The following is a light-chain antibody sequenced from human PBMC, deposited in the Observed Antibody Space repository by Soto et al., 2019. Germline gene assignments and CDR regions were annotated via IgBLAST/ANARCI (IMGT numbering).Light chain of an antibody. CDR3: SSYTTTSTLV. Sequence: QSVLTQPASVSGSPGQSITIACTGTNGDVGSYNLVSWYQQRPGEAPKLIISEVRNRPSGISYRFTGSKSGNTASLTISGLQAEDEADYYCSSYTTTSTLVFXGGTKLTVL. J-gene: IGLJ3*02. CDR2: EVR. V-gene: IGLV2-14*01. CDR1: NGDVGSYNL.